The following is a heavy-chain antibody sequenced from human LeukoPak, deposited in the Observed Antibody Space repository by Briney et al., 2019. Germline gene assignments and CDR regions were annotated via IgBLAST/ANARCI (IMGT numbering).Heavy chain of an antibody. D-gene: IGHD3-3*01. J-gene: IGHJ4*02. CDR1: GGTFSSYA. CDR3: ARDRAITIPGDY. Sequence: GSSVKVSCKASGGTFSSYAISWVRQAPGQGLEWMGGIIPIFGTANYAQKFQGRVTITADESTSTAYMELSSLRSDDTAVYYCARDRAITIPGDYWGQGTLVTVSS. CDR2: IIPIFGTA. V-gene: IGHV1-69*01.